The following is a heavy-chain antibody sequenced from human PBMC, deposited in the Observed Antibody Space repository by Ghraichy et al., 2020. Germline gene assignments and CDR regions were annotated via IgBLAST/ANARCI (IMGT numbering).Heavy chain of an antibody. D-gene: IGHD3-10*01. CDR3: AQDGPYYYGSGFPLYYGMDV. CDR2: ISGSGGST. Sequence: GGSLRLSCAASGFTFSSYAMSWVRQAPGKGLEWVSAISGSGGSTYYADSVKGRFTISRDNSKNTLYLQMNSLRAEDTAVYYCAQDGPYYYGSGFPLYYGMDVWGQGTTVTVSS. J-gene: IGHJ6*02. CDR1: GFTFSSYA. V-gene: IGHV3-23*01.